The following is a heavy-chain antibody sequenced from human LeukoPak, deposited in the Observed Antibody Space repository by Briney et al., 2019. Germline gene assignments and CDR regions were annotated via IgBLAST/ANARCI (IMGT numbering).Heavy chain of an antibody. CDR3: ARVLGTRSRYYYGSSGYYGY. CDR2: ISSSSSYI. D-gene: IGHD3-22*01. Sequence: GGSLRLSCAASGFTFSSYSMNWVRQAPGKGLEWVSSISSSSSYIYYADSVKGRFTISRDNAKNSLYLQMNRLRAEDTAVYYCARVLGTRSRYYYGSSGYYGYWGQGTLVTVSS. J-gene: IGHJ4*02. V-gene: IGHV3-21*01. CDR1: GFTFSSYS.